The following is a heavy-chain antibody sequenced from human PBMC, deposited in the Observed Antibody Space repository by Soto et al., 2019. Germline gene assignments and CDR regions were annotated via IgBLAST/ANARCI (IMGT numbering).Heavy chain of an antibody. CDR1: GFTVSSNY. J-gene: IGHJ6*02. CDR2: IYSGGST. CDR3: ARAESVRYFDYYGMDV. Sequence: EVQLVESGGGLIQPGGSLRLSCAASGFTVSSNYMSWVRQAPGKGLEWVSVIYSGGSTYYADSVKGRFTISRDNSKNTLYLQMNSLRAEDTAVYYCARAESVRYFDYYGMDVWGQVTTVTVSS. D-gene: IGHD3-9*01. V-gene: IGHV3-53*01.